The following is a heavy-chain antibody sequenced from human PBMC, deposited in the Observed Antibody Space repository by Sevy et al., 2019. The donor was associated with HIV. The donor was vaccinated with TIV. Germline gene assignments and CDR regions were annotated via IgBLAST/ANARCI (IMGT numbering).Heavy chain of an antibody. CDR1: CVSISSGSYY. D-gene: IGHD2-2*01. J-gene: IGHJ5*02. CDR2: IYTSGST. CDR3: AREGSTWAGWFDP. V-gene: IGHV4-61*02. Sequence: SETLSLTCTVSCVSISSGSYYWSWIRQPAGKGLEWIGRIYTSGSTNYNPSLKSRVTISVDTSKNQFSLKLSSVTAADTAVYYCAREGSTWAGWFDPWGQGTLVTVSS.